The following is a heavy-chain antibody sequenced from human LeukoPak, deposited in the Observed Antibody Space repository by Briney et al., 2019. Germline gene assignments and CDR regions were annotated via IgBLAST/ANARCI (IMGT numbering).Heavy chain of an antibody. Sequence: SVTVSCKASGGTFSSYAISWVRQAPGQGLEWMGGXXXXXXTXXXAQKFQGRVTITADESTSTAYMELSSLRSEDTAVYYCARAGRGGSCYSWFLDYYYYGMDVWGQGTTVTVSS. CDR2: XXXXXXTX. J-gene: IGHJ6*02. D-gene: IGHD2-15*01. V-gene: IGHV1-69*13. CDR1: GGTFSSYA. CDR3: ARAGRGGSCYSWFLDYYYYGMDV.